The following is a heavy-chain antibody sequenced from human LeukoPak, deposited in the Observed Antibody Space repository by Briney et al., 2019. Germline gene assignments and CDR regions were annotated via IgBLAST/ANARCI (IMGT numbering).Heavy chain of an antibody. CDR2: ISGSGGST. Sequence: GGSLRLSRAASGFTFSSYAMSWVRQAPGKGLEWVSAISGSGGSTYYADSVKGRFTISRDNSKNTLYLQMNSLRAEDTAVYYCAKDGRSSSSPFDYLGQGTLVTVSS. CDR3: AKDGRSSSSPFDY. V-gene: IGHV3-23*01. J-gene: IGHJ4*02. CDR1: GFTFSSYA. D-gene: IGHD6-6*01.